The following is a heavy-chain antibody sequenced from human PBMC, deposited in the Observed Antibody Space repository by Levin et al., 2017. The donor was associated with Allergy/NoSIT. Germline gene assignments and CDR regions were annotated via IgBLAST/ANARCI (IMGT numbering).Heavy chain of an antibody. D-gene: IGHD5-12*01. CDR3: ARDGRVATTFYYFDY. CDR1: GFTFSDYY. Sequence: LSLTCAASGFTFSDYYMSWIRQAPGKGLEWVSYISSSGSTIYYADSVKGRFTISRDNAKNSLYLQMNSLRAEDTAVYYCARDGRVATTFYYFDYWGQGTLVTVSS. CDR2: ISSSGSTI. J-gene: IGHJ4*02. V-gene: IGHV3-11*01.